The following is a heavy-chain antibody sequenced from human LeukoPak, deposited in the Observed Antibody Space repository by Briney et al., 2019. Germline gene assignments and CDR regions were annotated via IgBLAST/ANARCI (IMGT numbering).Heavy chain of an antibody. CDR3: ARVGYGSGSYEFGY. CDR2: TYYSGST. Sequence: SETLSLTCTVSGGSISSYYWSWIRQPPGKGLEWIGYTYYSGSTNYNPSLKSRVTISVDTSKNQFSLKLSSVTAADTAVYYCARVGYGSGSYEFGYWGQGTLVTVSS. V-gene: IGHV4-59*01. CDR1: GGSISSYY. D-gene: IGHD3-10*01. J-gene: IGHJ4*02.